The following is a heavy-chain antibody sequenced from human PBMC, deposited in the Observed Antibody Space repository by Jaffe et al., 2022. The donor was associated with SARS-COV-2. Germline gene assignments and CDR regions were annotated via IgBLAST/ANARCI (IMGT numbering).Heavy chain of an antibody. V-gene: IGHV4-34*02. CDR2: VNPGGHT. J-gene: IGHJ6*02. Sequence: QVQLQQWGAGLLKPSETLSLTCAVSGGSLNSFYWSWIRQPPGKGLEWIGEVNPGGHTNSNPSLESRLSLSIDTSKNQFSLNMRSVTAADTGVYFCARLRSAYYTLDVWGQGTTVIVSS. CDR3: ARLRSAYYTLDV. D-gene: IGHD2-2*02. CDR1: GGSLNSFY.